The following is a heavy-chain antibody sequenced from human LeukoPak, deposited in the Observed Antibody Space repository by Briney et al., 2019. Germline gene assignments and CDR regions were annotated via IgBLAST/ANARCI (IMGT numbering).Heavy chain of an antibody. J-gene: IGHJ3*02. Sequence: SETLSCTSTVSGVSISCFYWSWIRQPPGKGLEWIAYVYYSGSTNYNPSLKSRFTISVDTSKNQFSLKLSSVTAADTAVYFCARVKPETGRVAFDIWGQGTMVTVSS. CDR2: VYYSGST. D-gene: IGHD1-1*01. V-gene: IGHV4-59*01. CDR1: GVSISCFY. CDR3: ARVKPETGRVAFDI.